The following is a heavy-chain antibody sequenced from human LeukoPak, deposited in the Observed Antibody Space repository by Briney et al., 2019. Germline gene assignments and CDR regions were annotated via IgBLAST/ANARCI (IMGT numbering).Heavy chain of an antibody. J-gene: IGHJ5*02. D-gene: IGHD3-10*01. V-gene: IGHV1-2*02. CDR1: GYMFTGYY. Sequence: ASVKVSCKASGYMFTGYYIHWVRQAPGQGLEWMGWIIPNSGGTNYAQKFQGRVTMTRDTSISTAYMELSSLRSEDTAVYYCATDATYGSGPNWFDPWGQGTLVTVSS. CDR3: ATDATYGSGPNWFDP. CDR2: IIPNSGGT.